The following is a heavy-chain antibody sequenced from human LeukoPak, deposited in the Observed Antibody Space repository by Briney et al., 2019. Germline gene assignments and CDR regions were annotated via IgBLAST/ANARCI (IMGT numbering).Heavy chain of an antibody. Sequence: ASVKVSCKASGYTFTGYYMHWVRQAPGQGLEWMGWINPNSGGTNYAQKFQGRVTMTRDTSISTAYMELSRLRSDDTAVYYCARGLRGSRGSGSYFPPQNWFDPWGQGTLVTVSS. D-gene: IGHD3-10*01. CDR2: INPNSGGT. V-gene: IGHV1-2*02. J-gene: IGHJ5*02. CDR3: ARGLRGSRGSGSYFPPQNWFDP. CDR1: GYTFTGYY.